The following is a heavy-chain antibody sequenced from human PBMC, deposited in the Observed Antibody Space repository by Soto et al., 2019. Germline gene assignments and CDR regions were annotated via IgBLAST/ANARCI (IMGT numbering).Heavy chain of an antibody. V-gene: IGHV4-61*01. D-gene: IGHD3-22*01. CDR2: IYYSGST. CDR1: GGSVSSGSYY. Sequence: SETLSLTCTVSGGSVSSGSYYWSWIRQPPGKGLEWIGYIYYSGSTNYNPSLKSRVTISVDTSKNQFSLKLSSVTAADTAVYYCARANNYYDSSGYPYYFDYWGQGTLVTVSS. J-gene: IGHJ4*02. CDR3: ARANNYYDSSGYPYYFDY.